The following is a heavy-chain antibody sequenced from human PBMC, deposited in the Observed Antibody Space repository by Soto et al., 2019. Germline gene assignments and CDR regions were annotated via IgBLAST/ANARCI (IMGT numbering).Heavy chain of an antibody. Sequence: QVQLVQSGAEVKKPGASVKVSCKASGYTFTSYAMHWVRQAPGQRLEWMGWINAGNGNTIYSQKFQGRATITGDTSAGSAYMELSSLRSEDTAVYYCARNLMDYDILTGYYMGYYFDYWGQGTLVTVSS. J-gene: IGHJ4*02. CDR2: INAGNGNT. V-gene: IGHV1-3*01. CDR1: GYTFTSYA. CDR3: ARNLMDYDILTGYYMGYYFDY. D-gene: IGHD3-9*01.